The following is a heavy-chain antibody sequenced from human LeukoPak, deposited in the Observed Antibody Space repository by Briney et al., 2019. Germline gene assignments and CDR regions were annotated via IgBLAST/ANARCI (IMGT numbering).Heavy chain of an antibody. J-gene: IGHJ5*02. CDR2: IYTSGST. CDR1: GGSISSYY. Sequence: SETLSLTCTVSGGSISSYYWSWIRQPPGKGLEWIGYIYTSGSTNYNPSLKSRVTMSVDTSKNQFSLKLSSVTAADTAVYYCARDGYSSGWYDWFDPWGQGTLVTVSS. V-gene: IGHV4-4*09. D-gene: IGHD6-19*01. CDR3: ARDGYSSGWYDWFDP.